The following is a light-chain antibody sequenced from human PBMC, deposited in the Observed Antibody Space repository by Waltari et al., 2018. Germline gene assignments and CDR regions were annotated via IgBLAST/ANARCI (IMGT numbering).Light chain of an antibody. CDR3: QQYASSVLYT. CDR1: QSLGKNY. V-gene: IGKV3-20*01. CDR2: GAS. Sequence: IVLTQSPGTLSLSPGDRASLSCKASQSLGKNYLAWYQHKPGQAPRLLIYGASSRAAGSPDRFSGSGSGTDFTLTISRLEPEDFAVYYCQQYASSVLYTFGQGTKLEIK. J-gene: IGKJ2*01.